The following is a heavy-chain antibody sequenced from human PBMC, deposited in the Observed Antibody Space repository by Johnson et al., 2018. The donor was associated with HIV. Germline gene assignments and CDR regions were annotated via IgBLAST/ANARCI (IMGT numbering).Heavy chain of an antibody. V-gene: IGHV3-30*02. CDR3: AKDRTAAGDAFDI. D-gene: IGHD6-13*01. CDR1: GFTFSSYA. Sequence: QVQLVESGGGVVQPGRSLRLSCAASGFTFSSYAMHWVRQAPGKGLEWVAFIRFAGSNKYYADSVKGRFTISRDNSKNTLYLQMHSLRAEDTAVYYCAKDRTAAGDAFDIWGQGTMVTVSS. J-gene: IGHJ3*02. CDR2: IRFAGSNK.